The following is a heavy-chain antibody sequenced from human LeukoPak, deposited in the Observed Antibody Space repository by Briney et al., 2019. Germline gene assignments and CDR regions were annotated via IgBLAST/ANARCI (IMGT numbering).Heavy chain of an antibody. CDR1: GGSISSYY. CDR2: IYYSGST. Sequence: PSQTLSLTCTVPGGSISSYYWSWIRQPPGKGLEWIGYIYYSGSTSYNPSLKSRVTISVDTSKNQFSLKLSSVTAADTAVYYCARSLAYCGGDCYSSFFDIWGQGTMVTVSS. V-gene: IGHV4-59*01. CDR3: ARSLAYCGGDCYSSFFDI. D-gene: IGHD2-21*02. J-gene: IGHJ3*02.